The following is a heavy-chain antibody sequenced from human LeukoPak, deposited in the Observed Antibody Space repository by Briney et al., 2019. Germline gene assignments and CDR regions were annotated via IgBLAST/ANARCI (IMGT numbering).Heavy chain of an antibody. CDR2: ISAYNGNT. V-gene: IGHV1-18*01. CDR3: ARRPITDTAMTNFDY. J-gene: IGHJ4*02. D-gene: IGHD5-18*01. Sequence: ASGKLSCKAAGYTFTSYGISWVRQAPGQGLEWRGWISAYNGNTNYAQKLQGRVTMTKDTSASTAYMELRSLRSDDTAVYYCARRPITDTAMTNFDYWGQGTLVTVSS. CDR1: GYTFTSYG.